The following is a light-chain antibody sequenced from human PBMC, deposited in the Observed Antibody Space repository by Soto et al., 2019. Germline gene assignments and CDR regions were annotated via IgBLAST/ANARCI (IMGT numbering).Light chain of an antibody. CDR1: SSDVGGYNY. Sequence: QAAVTQPRSASGSPGHAVTISCTGTSSDVGGYNYVSWYQQHPGKAPKLMIYEVSKRPSGVPDRFSGSKSGNTASLTVSGLQAEDEDDYYCSSYEGSNTHVFGTGTMVTVL. V-gene: IGLV2-8*01. CDR3: SSYEGSNTHV. CDR2: EVS. J-gene: IGLJ1*01.